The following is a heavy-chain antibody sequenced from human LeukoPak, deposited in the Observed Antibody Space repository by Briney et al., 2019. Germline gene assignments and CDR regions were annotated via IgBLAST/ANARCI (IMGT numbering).Heavy chain of an antibody. D-gene: IGHD6-19*01. CDR1: GFTFSSYS. CDR2: ISSSSSYI. V-gene: IGHV3-21*01. CDR3: ARDGSVAADSPGYWYFDL. J-gene: IGHJ2*01. Sequence: PGGSLRLSCAASGFTFSSYSMNWVRQAPGKGLEWVSSISSSSSYIYYADSVKGRFTISRDNAKNSLYLQMNSLRAEDTAVYYCARDGSVAADSPGYWYFDLWGRGTLVTVSS.